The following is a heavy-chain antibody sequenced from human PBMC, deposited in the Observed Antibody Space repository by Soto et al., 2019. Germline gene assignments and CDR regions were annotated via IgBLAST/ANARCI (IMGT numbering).Heavy chain of an antibody. CDR2: IGRSVTST. CDR1: GFTFSSYE. J-gene: IGHJ4*02. Sequence: EVQLVQSGGGLVQPGGSLRLSCAVSGFTFSSYEMNWLRQAPGKGLEWVSYIGRSVTSTSYADSVRGRFTVSRDNAKNSLFLQMNSLRAEDTAMYYCASGQQDSLGYWGQGTLATVSS. CDR3: ASGQQDSLGY. V-gene: IGHV3-48*03. D-gene: IGHD2-15*01.